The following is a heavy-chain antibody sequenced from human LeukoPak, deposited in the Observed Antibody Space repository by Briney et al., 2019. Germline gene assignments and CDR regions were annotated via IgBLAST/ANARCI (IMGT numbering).Heavy chain of an antibody. J-gene: IGHJ4*02. Sequence: GGSLRLSCAASGFTFSSYAMSWVRQAPGKGLEWVSYISSSGSTIYYADSVKGRLTISRDNAKNSLYLQMNSLRAEDTAVYYCAREVLEIDYWGQGTLVTVSS. CDR1: GFTFSSYA. CDR3: AREVLEIDY. CDR2: ISSSGSTI. D-gene: IGHD3-3*02. V-gene: IGHV3-48*03.